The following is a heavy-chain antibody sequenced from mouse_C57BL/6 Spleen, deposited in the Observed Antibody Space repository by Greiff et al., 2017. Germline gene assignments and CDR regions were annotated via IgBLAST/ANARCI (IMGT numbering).Heavy chain of an antibody. D-gene: IGHD1-1*01. Sequence: QVHVKQSGAELVRPGASVTLSCKASGYTFTDYEMHWVKQTPVHGLEWIGAIDPETGGTAYNQKFKGKAILTADKSSSTAYMELRSLTSEDSAVYYCTRRDYYGRAMDYWGQGTSVTVSS. V-gene: IGHV1-15*01. J-gene: IGHJ4*01. CDR1: GYTFTDYE. CDR2: IDPETGGT. CDR3: TRRDYYGRAMDY.